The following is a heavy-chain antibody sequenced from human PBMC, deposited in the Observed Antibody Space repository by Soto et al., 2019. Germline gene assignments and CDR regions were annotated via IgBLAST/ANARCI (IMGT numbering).Heavy chain of an antibody. CDR2: IYWDDDK. CDR1: GFSLSTSGVG. Sequence: QITLKESGPPLVKPTQTLTLTCTFSGFSLSTSGVGVGWIRQPPGKALEWLALIYWDDDKRYSPSLKSRLTITKDTSKNQVVLTMTNMDPVDTATYYCTTTSDILTGYYNVPYYFDYWGQGTLVTVSS. CDR3: TTTSDILTGYYNVPYYFDY. V-gene: IGHV2-5*02. J-gene: IGHJ4*02. D-gene: IGHD3-9*01.